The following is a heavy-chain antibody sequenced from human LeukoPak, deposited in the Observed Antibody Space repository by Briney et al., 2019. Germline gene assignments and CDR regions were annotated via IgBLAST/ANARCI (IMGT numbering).Heavy chain of an antibody. D-gene: IGHD5-12*01. V-gene: IGHV4-61*02. CDR2: IYTSGST. Sequence: SETLSLTCTVSGGSISSGNYYWTWIRQPAGKGREWIGRIYTSGSTNYNPSLKSRVTISVDTSKNQFSLKLSSVTAADTAVYYCARDRGYSGYEPFIDSWGQGTLVTVSS. CDR1: GGSISSGNYY. CDR3: ARDRGYSGYEPFIDS. J-gene: IGHJ4*02.